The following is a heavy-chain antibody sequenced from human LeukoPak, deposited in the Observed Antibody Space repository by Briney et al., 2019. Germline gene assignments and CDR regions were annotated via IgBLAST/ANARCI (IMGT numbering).Heavy chain of an antibody. CDR2: INHSGST. Sequence: PSETLSLTCAVYGGSFSGYYWSWIRQPPGKGLEWIGEINHSGSTNYNPSLKSRVTISVDTSKNQFSLKLSSVTAADTAVHYCARTGYCSSTSCYLGYWGQGTLVTVSS. CDR3: ARTGYCSSTSCYLGY. V-gene: IGHV4-34*01. D-gene: IGHD2-2*01. J-gene: IGHJ4*02. CDR1: GGSFSGYY.